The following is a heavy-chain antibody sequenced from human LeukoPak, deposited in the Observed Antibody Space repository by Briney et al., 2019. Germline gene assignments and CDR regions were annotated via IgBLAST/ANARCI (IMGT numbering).Heavy chain of an antibody. Sequence: GASVKVSCKASGYTFTSYDINWVRQATGQGLEWMGWMNPNSGNTGYAQKFQGRVTMTRNTSISTAYMELSSLRSEDTAVYYCARAKNYSNNLYYYYGMDVWGQGTTVTVSS. V-gene: IGHV1-8*01. CDR1: GYTFTSYD. CDR2: MNPNSGNT. D-gene: IGHD1/OR15-1a*01. J-gene: IGHJ6*02. CDR3: ARAKNYSNNLYYYYGMDV.